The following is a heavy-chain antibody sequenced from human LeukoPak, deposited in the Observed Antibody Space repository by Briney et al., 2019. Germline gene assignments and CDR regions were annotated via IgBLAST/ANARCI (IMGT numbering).Heavy chain of an antibody. V-gene: IGHV1-2*02. Sequence: GASVKVSCKASGYTFTGYYMHWVRQAPGQGLEWMGWINPNSGDTNYAQKFQGRVTMTRDTSISTAYMELSRLRSDDTAVYYCARAGGEDIVVVPAAPNWFDPWGQGTLVTVSS. CDR2: INPNSGDT. D-gene: IGHD2-2*01. CDR3: ARAGGEDIVVVPAAPNWFDP. J-gene: IGHJ5*02. CDR1: GYTFTGYY.